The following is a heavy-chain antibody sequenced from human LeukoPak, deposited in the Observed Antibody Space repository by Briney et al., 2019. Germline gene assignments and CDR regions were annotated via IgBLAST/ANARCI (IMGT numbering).Heavy chain of an antibody. V-gene: IGHV1-18*01. D-gene: IGHD3-10*01. CDR2: ISGYNGKA. CDR1: GYTFTRYG. Sequence: ASVKVSCRASGYTFTRYGLSWVRQAPGQGLEWMGWISGYNGKANYVQKFQGRVTMTTDTSTSTAYMELRSLRSDDTAVYYCARGQTNRLLWAGELLSNINPSDYWGQGTLVTVSS. J-gene: IGHJ4*02. CDR3: ARGQTNRLLWAGELLSNINPSDY.